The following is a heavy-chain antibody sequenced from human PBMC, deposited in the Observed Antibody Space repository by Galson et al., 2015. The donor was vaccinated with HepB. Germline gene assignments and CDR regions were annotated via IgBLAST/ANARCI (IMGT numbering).Heavy chain of an antibody. D-gene: IGHD3-10*01. J-gene: IGHJ4*02. V-gene: IGHV3-21*04. CDR3: AKAPYSRGVWGSHGHETAFDY. CDR2: ISSSSSYI. CDR1: GFTFSSYS. Sequence: SLRLSCAASGFTFSSYSMNWVRQAPGKGLEWVSSISSSSSYIYYADSVKGRFTISRDNAKNSLYLQMNSLRAEDTAVYYCAKAPYSRGVWGSHGHETAFDYWGQGTLVTVSS.